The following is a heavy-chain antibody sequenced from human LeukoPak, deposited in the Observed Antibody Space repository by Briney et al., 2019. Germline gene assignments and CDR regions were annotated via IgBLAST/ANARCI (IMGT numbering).Heavy chain of an antibody. CDR2: ISANGGRT. Sequence: GGSLRLSCAASGFTFSTYAMGWVRQAPGKGLEWVSGISANGGRTYYADSVKGRFTISRDNSKNTLYVHMISLRAEETAIYYCVKGLEDRHDSSGYYSNWFDPWGQGTLVTVSS. D-gene: IGHD3-22*01. CDR1: GFTFSTYA. V-gene: IGHV3-23*01. J-gene: IGHJ5*02. CDR3: VKGLEDRHDSSGYYSNWFDP.